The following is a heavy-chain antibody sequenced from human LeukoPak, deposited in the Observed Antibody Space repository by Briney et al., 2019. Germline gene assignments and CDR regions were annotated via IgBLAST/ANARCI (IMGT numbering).Heavy chain of an antibody. D-gene: IGHD3-16*01. CDR2: IYSGGST. J-gene: IGHJ3*02. CDR3: ARATIMTTDAFDI. CDR1: GFTVSSNY. Sequence: GGSLRLSCAASGFTVSSNYMSWVRQALGKGLEWVSVIYSGGSTYYADSVKGRFTISRDNSKNTLYLQMNSLRAEDTAVYYCARATIMTTDAFDIWGQGTMVTVSS. V-gene: IGHV3-53*01.